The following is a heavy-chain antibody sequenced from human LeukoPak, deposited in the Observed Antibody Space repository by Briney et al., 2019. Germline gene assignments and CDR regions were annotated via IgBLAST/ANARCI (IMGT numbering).Heavy chain of an antibody. CDR2: ISWNSGDI. D-gene: IGHD1-26*01. V-gene: IGHV3-9*01. J-gene: IGHJ4*02. CDR1: GFTFDDFA. CDR3: AKDIRLLSPSGSFDY. Sequence: GGSLRLSCAASGFTFDDFAMHWVRQAPGKGLEWVSGISWNSGDIGYADSAKGRFTISRDNAKNSLYLQMNSLRVEDTALYYCAKDIRLLSPSGSFDYWGQGTLVTVSS.